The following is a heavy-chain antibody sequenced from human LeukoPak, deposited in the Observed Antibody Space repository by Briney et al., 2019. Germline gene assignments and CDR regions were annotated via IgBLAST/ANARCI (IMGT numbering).Heavy chain of an antibody. CDR1: GDSISDYY. D-gene: IGHD2-21*02. CDR3: ARRRKVPAQRAGDAFDI. V-gene: IGHV4-59*08. J-gene: IGHJ3*02. Sequence: SETLSLTCTVSGDSISDYYWNWIRQPPGKGLEWIGYIYYSGSTNYSPSLKSRVTISVDTSKNQFSLKLSSVTAADTGIYYCARRRKVPAQRAGDAFDIWGQGTMVTVSS. CDR2: IYYSGST.